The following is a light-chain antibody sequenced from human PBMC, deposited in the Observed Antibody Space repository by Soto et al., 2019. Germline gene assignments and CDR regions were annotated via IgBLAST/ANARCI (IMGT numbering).Light chain of an antibody. CDR3: QHRTNWPLT. J-gene: IGKJ4*01. V-gene: IGKV3-11*01. CDR2: DAS. CDR1: QSVSSY. Sequence: EIVLTQSPATLSLSPGERATLSCRASQSVSSYLLWYQQKPGQAPRLLIYDASNRATDIPVRFSGSGSGTDLTLTISSLEPEDSAVYYCQHRTNWPLTFGGGTKVEIK.